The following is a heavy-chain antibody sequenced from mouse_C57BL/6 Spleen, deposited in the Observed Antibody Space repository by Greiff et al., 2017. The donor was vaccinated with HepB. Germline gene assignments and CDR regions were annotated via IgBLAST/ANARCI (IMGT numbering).Heavy chain of an antibody. D-gene: IGHD2-4*01. Sequence: QVQLKESGPGLVQPSQSLSITCTVSGFSLTSYGVHWVRQSPGKGLEWLGVIWSGGSTDYKAAFISRLSISKDNSKSQVCFKMNSLQADDTAIYYCARNDYDDGTWFAYGGQGTLVTVSA. V-gene: IGHV2-2*01. CDR3: ARNDYDDGTWFAY. CDR2: IWSGGST. CDR1: GFSLTSYG. J-gene: IGHJ3*01.